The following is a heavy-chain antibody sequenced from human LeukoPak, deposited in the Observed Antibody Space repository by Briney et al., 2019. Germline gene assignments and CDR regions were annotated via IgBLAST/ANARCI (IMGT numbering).Heavy chain of an antibody. V-gene: IGHV4-59*01. CDR3: ARGLWQWLVDY. CDR2: IYYSGST. Sequence: SETLSLTCTVSCGSISNYYWSWIRQPPGKGLEWIGYIYYSGSTNYNPSLKSRVTISVDTSKNQFSLKLSSVTAADTAVYYCARGLWQWLVDYWGQGTLVTVSS. J-gene: IGHJ4*02. CDR1: CGSISNYY. D-gene: IGHD6-19*01.